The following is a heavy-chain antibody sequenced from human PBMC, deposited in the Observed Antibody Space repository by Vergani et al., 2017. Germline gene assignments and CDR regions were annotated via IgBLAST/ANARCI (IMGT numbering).Heavy chain of an antibody. CDR2: ISYDGSNK. Sequence: QVQLVESGGGVVQPGRSLRLSCAASGFTFSSYAMHWVCQAPGKGLEWVAVISYDGSNKYYADSVKGRFTISRDNSKNTLYLQMNSLRAEDTAAYYCARDPDNWNPWAKGYMDVWGKGTTVTVSS. D-gene: IGHD1-1*01. CDR3: ARDPDNWNPWAKGYMDV. J-gene: IGHJ6*03. V-gene: IGHV3-30-3*01. CDR1: GFTFSSYA.